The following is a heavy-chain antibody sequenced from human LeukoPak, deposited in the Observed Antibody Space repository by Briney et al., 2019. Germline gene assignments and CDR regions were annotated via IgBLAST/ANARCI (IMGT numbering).Heavy chain of an antibody. J-gene: IGHJ4*02. CDR1: GFTFSSYG. Sequence: GGSLRLSCAASGFTFSSYGMHWVRQAPGKGLEWVALIWYDGSDKYYADPVRGRFTISRDNSKNTLHLQMNSLRAEDTAVYYCARGRVVIPEGPDYWGQGTLVTVSS. CDR3: ARGRVVIPEGPDY. V-gene: IGHV3-33*01. D-gene: IGHD3-10*01. CDR2: IWYDGSDK.